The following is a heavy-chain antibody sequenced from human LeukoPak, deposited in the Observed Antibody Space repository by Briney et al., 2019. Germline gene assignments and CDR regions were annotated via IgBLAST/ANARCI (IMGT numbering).Heavy chain of an antibody. J-gene: IGHJ4*02. CDR2: INPNSGGT. CDR1: GYTFTGYY. Sequence: GASVKVSCKASGYTFTGYYMHWVRPAPGQGLEWMGWINPNSGGTNYTQKFQGRVTMTRDTSISTAYMELSRLRSDDTAVYYCARGGYYDSRYFDYWGQGTLVTVSS. CDR3: ARGGYYDSRYFDY. V-gene: IGHV1-2*02. D-gene: IGHD3-22*01.